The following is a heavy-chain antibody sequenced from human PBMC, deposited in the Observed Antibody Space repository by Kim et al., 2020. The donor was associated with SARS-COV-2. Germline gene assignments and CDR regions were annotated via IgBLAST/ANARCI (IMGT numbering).Heavy chain of an antibody. D-gene: IGHD6-6*01. J-gene: IGHJ4*02. CDR3: TTREVGYSSSYTDY. V-gene: IGHV3-15*01. Sequence: AAPVKGRFTISRDDSKNTLYLQMNSLKTEDTAVYYCTTREVGYSSSYTDYWGQGTLVTVSS.